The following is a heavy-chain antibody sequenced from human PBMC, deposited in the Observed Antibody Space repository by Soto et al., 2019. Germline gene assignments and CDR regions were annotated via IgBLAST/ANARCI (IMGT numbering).Heavy chain of an antibody. CDR3: AKDARSSDPRL. J-gene: IGHJ4*02. Sequence: GGSLRLSCAASGFTFSSYAMHWVRQAPGRGLEWVSGISSTGETTYYADSVKGRFTIARDNSKSTLYLQMSSLRAEDTSLYYCAKDARSSDPRLGGQGTLVTVSS. CDR1: GFTFSSYA. CDR2: ISSTGETT. V-gene: IGHV3-23*01.